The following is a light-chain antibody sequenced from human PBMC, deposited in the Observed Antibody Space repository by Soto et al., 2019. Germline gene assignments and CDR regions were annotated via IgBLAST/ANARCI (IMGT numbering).Light chain of an antibody. CDR3: QQYGSSGT. CDR1: QSVRGN. Sequence: EIVMTQSPATLSVSPGERATLSCRASQSVRGNLAWYQQKPGQSPRLLIYGASNRATGIPDRFSGSGSGTDFTLTISRLEPEDFAVYYCQQYGSSGTFGQGTKVDI. J-gene: IGKJ1*01. CDR2: GAS. V-gene: IGKV3-20*01.